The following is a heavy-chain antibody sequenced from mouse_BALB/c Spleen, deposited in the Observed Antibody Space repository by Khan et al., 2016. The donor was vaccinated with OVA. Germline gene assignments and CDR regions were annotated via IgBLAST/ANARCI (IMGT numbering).Heavy chain of an antibody. CDR3: ASHYGHYFDY. CDR1: GYTFTRYW. Sequence: QVQLKQSGAELARPGTSVKLSYKASGYTFTRYWMQWIKQRPGQGLELIGAIFPGDGDTRYTQKFKGKATLTADKSSSTAYMQLTSLASEDSAVYYCASHYGHYFDYWGQGTTLTVSS. D-gene: IGHD1-1*02. CDR2: IFPGDGDT. V-gene: IGHV1-87*01. J-gene: IGHJ2*01.